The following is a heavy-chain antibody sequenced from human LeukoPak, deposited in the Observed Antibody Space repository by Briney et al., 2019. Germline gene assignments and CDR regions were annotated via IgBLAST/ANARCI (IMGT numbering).Heavy chain of an antibody. CDR2: INHSGST. V-gene: IGHV4-34*01. Sequence: SETLSLTCAIYGGSFSGYYWSWIRQPPGKGLEWIGEINHSGSTNYNPSLKSRVTISVDTSKNQFSLKLSSVTAADTAVYYCARVTGYSYGPHDYWGQGTLVTVSS. J-gene: IGHJ4*02. CDR3: ARVTGYSYGPHDY. D-gene: IGHD5-18*01. CDR1: GGSFSGYY.